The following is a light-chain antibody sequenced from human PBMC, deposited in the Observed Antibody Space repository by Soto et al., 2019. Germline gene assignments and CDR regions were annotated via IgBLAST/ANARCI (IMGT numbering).Light chain of an antibody. CDR1: SSNIGAGYD. Sequence: QLVLTQPPSMFGAPGQRVTISCSGSSSNIGAGYDVHWYQQVPGTGPKLLIYGNSNRPSGVPDRFSGSKSGTSASLAITGLQAEDEADYYCQSYDISLSGSVFGGGTKLTVL. J-gene: IGLJ2*01. CDR3: QSYDISLSGSV. V-gene: IGLV1-40*01. CDR2: GNS.